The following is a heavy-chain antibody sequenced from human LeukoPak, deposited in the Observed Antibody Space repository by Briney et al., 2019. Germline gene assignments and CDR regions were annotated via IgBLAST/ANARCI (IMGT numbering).Heavy chain of an antibody. V-gene: IGHV4-34*01. D-gene: IGHD2-15*01. CDR3: AREKGLVAQYYFDY. CDR1: GGSFSGYY. CDR2: INHSGST. Sequence: SETLSLTCAVYGGSFSGYYWSWIRQPPGKGLEWIGEINHSGSTNYNPALKSRATISVDTSKNQFSLKLSSVTAADTAVYYCAREKGLVAQYYFDYWGQGTLVTVSS. J-gene: IGHJ4*02.